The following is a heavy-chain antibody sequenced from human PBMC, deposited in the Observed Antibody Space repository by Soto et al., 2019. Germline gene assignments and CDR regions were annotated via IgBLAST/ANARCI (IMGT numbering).Heavy chain of an antibody. CDR3: AREDMSGTYYFDY. J-gene: IGHJ4*02. V-gene: IGHV4-61*01. D-gene: IGHD1-26*01. CDR2: MYYSGIT. Sequence: PSETLSLTCTVSGAPVSIETHFWTCVRQPPGKGLEWIGYMYYSGITNSNPALKSRVTLSVDRSRNQFSLSLNSVTAADTAVYYCAREDMSGTYYFDYWGPGTQVTVSS. CDR1: GAPVSIETHF.